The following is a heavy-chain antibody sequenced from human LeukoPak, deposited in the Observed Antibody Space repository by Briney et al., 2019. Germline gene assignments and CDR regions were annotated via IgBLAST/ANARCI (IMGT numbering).Heavy chain of an antibody. CDR2: ISWNGDTI. CDR1: GFDFHDYM. V-gene: IGHV3-9*01. J-gene: IGHJ5*02. D-gene: IGHD3-10*02. CDR3: SSTFCSGSYLHS. Sequence: GGSLRLSCAASGFDFHDYMMHWVRQPPGKGLEWVSEISWNGDTIGYADSVKGRFIISRDNARRSLYLQMNSLRPEDTAFYYCSSTFCSGSYLHSWGQGTLVTVSS.